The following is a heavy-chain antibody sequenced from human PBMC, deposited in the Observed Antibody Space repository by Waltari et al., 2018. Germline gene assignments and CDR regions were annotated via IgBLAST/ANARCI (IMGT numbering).Heavy chain of an antibody. Sequence: QVQLQESGPGLVKPSETLSLTCAVSGYSISTDYYWVWIRQPPGKGLEWIGNIHHSGSTYYNPCLKGRDSISLDTAKNQFSLERSSLTADDTAVYYCARGQGYWGQGTLVIVSS. CDR1: GYSISTDYY. V-gene: IGHV4-38-2*01. J-gene: IGHJ4*02. CDR2: IHHSGST. CDR3: ARGQGY.